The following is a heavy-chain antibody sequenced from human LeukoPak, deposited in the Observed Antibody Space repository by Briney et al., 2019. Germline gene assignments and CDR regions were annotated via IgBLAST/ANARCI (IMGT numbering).Heavy chain of an antibody. V-gene: IGHV3-21*01. CDR1: GFIFSSYT. CDR2: ISSSSSYI. CDR3: ARARWGDEFDY. D-gene: IGHD3-10*01. J-gene: IGHJ4*02. Sequence: PGGSLRLSCAASGFIFSSYTMNWVRQAPGKGLEWVSSISSSSSYIYYADSLKGRFTISRDNAKNSLFLHMNSLTADDTAVYYCARARWGDEFDYWGQGTLVTVSS.